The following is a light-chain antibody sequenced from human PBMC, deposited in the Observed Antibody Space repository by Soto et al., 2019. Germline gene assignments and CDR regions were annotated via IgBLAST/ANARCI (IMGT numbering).Light chain of an antibody. CDR3: QQSDSLPIT. CDR1: QDISNY. J-gene: IGKJ5*01. Sequence: DIQMTQSPSSLSASVGDRVTITCRASQDISNYLNWYQQRPGKAPKLLIYDASNLERGVPSRFSGTRSGTHFTFAITSLQPEDVETYYCQQSDSLPITFGQGTRLE. V-gene: IGKV1-33*01. CDR2: DAS.